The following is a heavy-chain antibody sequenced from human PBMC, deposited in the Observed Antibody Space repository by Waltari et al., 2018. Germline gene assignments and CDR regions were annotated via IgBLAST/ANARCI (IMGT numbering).Heavy chain of an antibody. V-gene: IGHV4-38-2*01. CDR1: GYSISSGYY. J-gene: IGHJ3*02. Sequence: QVLLQESGPGLVQPSETLSLTCAVSGYSISSGYYLGWIRQPPGKGLEWIGSIYHSGSTYYNPSLKSRVTISVDTSKNQFSLKLSSVTAADTAVYYCARPTDYSNLDAFDIWGQGTMVTVSS. CDR2: IYHSGST. D-gene: IGHD4-4*01. CDR3: ARPTDYSNLDAFDI.